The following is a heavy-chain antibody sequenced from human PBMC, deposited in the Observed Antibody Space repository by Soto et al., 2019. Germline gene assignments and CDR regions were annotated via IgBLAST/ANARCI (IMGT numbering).Heavy chain of an antibody. CDR3: AKDRGYGDYPPYY. CDR2: ISSSSSYI. J-gene: IGHJ4*02. CDR1: GFTFSSYS. Sequence: PGGSLRLSCAASGFTFSSYSMNWVRQAPGKGLEWVSSISSSSSYIYYADSVKGRFTISRDNSKNTLYLQMNSLRAEDTAVYYCAKDRGYGDYPPYYWGQGTLVTVSS. D-gene: IGHD4-17*01. V-gene: IGHV3-21*04.